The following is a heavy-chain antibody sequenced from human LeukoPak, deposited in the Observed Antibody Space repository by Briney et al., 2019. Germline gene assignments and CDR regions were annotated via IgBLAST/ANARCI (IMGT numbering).Heavy chain of an antibody. J-gene: IGHJ3*01. CDR2: IYGGGST. V-gene: IGHV3-66*02. CDR1: GFTVSSNY. CDR3: ARERDCSSTSCRSDAFDL. Sequence: PGGSLRLSCAASGFTVSSNYMSWVRQAPGKGLEWVSIIYGGGSTYYADSVKGRFTISRDNSKNTLYLQMNSLRAEDTAVFYCARERDCSSTSCRSDAFDLWGQGTMVTVSS. D-gene: IGHD2-2*01.